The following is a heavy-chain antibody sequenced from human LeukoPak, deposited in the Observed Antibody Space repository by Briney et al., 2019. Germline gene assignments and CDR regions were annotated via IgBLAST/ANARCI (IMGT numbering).Heavy chain of an antibody. CDR3: ARDSPISMDYDILTGYYYYYYGMDV. CDR1: GFTFSSYS. J-gene: IGHJ6*02. V-gene: IGHV3-7*01. D-gene: IGHD3-9*01. CDR2: IKQDGSEK. Sequence: GGSLRLSCAASGFTFSSYSMNWVRQAPGKGLEWVANIKQDGSEKYYVDSVKGRFTISRDNAKNSLYLQMNSLRAEDTAVYYCARDSPISMDYDILTGYYYYYYGMDVWGQGTTVTVSS.